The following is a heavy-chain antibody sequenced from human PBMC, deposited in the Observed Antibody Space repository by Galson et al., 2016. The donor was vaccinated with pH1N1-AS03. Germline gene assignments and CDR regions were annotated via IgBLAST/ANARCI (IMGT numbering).Heavy chain of an antibody. V-gene: IGHV2-70*11. CDR2: IDWDDDK. CDR1: GFSLSTCGMC. J-gene: IGHJ3*02. Sequence: PALVKPTQTLTLTCTFSGFSLSTCGMCVSWIRQPPGKALEWHARIDWDDDKYYSTSLKTRLTISKDTSKNQVVLTITNMDSVDTATYYCARMRDYGDLRDAFDIWGQGTMVTVSS. D-gene: IGHD4-17*01. CDR3: ARMRDYGDLRDAFDI.